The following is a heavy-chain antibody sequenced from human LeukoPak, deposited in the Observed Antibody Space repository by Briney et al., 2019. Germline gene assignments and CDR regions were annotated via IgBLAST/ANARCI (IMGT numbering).Heavy chain of an antibody. Sequence: GGTLRLSCAASGFTFSSFGMSWVRQAPGKGLEWVSAISSTGGTAYYADSVKGRFTISRDNSKNTLYLQMNSLRAEDTAVYYCARDGVGATPYYFDYWGQGTLVTVSS. V-gene: IGHV3-23*01. CDR3: ARDGVGATPYYFDY. CDR2: ISSTGGTA. CDR1: GFTFSSFG. D-gene: IGHD1-26*01. J-gene: IGHJ4*02.